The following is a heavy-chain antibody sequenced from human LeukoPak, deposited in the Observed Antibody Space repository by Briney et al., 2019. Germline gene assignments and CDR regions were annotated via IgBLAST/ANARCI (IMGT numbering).Heavy chain of an antibody. V-gene: IGHV4-59*08. D-gene: IGHD5-12*01. CDR2: IYYSGST. CDR1: GGSISSYY. Sequence: SETLSLTCIVSGGSISSYYWSWIRQPPGKGLEWIGYIYYSGSTNYNPSLKSRVTISVDTSKNQFSLKLSSVTAADTAVYYCARHRDIGYYYYGMDVWGQGTTVTVSS. J-gene: IGHJ6*02. CDR3: ARHRDIGYYYYGMDV.